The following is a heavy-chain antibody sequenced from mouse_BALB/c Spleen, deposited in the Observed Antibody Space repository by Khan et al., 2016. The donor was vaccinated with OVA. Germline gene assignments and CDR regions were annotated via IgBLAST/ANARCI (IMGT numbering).Heavy chain of an antibody. CDR1: GFTFSDYY. J-gene: IGHJ3*01. V-gene: IGHV5-4*02. D-gene: IGHD2-14*01. CDR2: ISDGGTYT. Sequence: EVELVESGGGLVKPGGSLKLSCAASGFTFSDYYMYWVRQTPEKRLEWVATISDGGTYTYYPDSVKGRFTLSRDNAKNNLYLQMSSLKSEDAAMYYCSREWGLYRYAWFAYWGQGTLVTVSA. CDR3: SREWGLYRYAWFAY.